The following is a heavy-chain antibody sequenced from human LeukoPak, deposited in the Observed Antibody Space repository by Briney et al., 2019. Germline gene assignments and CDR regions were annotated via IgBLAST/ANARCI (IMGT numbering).Heavy chain of an antibody. CDR3: AKDLIVVVPAAIRIFEEYYYYYMDV. D-gene: IGHD2-2*01. J-gene: IGHJ6*03. CDR2: IRYDGSNK. Sequence: GGSLRLSCAASGFTFSSYGMHWVRQAPGKGLEWVAFIRYDGSNKYYADSVKGRFTISRDNSKNTLYLQMNSLRAEDTAVYYCAKDLIVVVPAAIRIFEEYYYYYMDVWGKGTTVTISS. CDR1: GFTFSSYG. V-gene: IGHV3-30*02.